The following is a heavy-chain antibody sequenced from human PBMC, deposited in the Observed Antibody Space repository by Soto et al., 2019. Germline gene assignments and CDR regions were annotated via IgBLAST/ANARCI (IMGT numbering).Heavy chain of an antibody. J-gene: IGHJ6*02. D-gene: IGHD3-3*01. CDR3: GRGGSGYHTGRGFAGAMDV. V-gene: IGHV1-18*04. CDR2: ISPYNGHT. CDR1: GYIFNGYG. Sequence: QIQLVQSGGEVKKPGASVNLSCKASGYIFNGYGISWVRQAPGQGLEWMGWISPYNGHTEYSQSLQGRLTVTADTSATTVDMELRGLGSDDTAVYYGGRGGSGYHTGRGFAGAMDVWGQGTTVTVSS.